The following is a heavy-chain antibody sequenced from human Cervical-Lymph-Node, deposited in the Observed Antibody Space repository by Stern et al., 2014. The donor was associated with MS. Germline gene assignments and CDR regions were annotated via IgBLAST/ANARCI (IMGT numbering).Heavy chain of an antibody. J-gene: IGHJ5*02. CDR1: GFTFSSYG. D-gene: IGHD3-16*01. CDR2: ISYDGSNK. CDR3: AKASPPPFTWFDP. V-gene: IGHV3-30*18. Sequence: VHLVESGGGVVQPGRSLRLSCAASGFTFSSYGMHWVRQAPGKGLEWVAVISYDGSNKYYADSVKGRFTISRDNSKNTLYLQMNSLRAEDTAVYYCAKASPPPFTWFDPWGQGTLVTVSS.